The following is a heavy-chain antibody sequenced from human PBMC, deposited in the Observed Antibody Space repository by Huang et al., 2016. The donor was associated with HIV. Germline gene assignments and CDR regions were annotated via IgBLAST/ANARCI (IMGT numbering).Heavy chain of an antibody. CDR3: LPAGHVSHYYYMDV. CDR1: GFSFTSYD. V-gene: IGHV3-30*03. Sequence: QGQLVESGGGVVQPGRSLRLSCAASGFSFTSYDMQWVRQVPGKGLDWVSCVSNEGKEKYYADSVKGRFTISRDNCKNALYLQMNSLRTGDTAVYFCLPAGHVSHYYYMDVWGKGTTVIVSS. J-gene: IGHJ6*03. CDR2: VSNEGKEK.